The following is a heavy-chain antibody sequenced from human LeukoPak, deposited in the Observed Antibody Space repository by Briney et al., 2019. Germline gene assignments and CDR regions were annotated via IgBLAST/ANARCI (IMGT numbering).Heavy chain of an antibody. J-gene: IGHJ4*02. D-gene: IGHD3-3*01. CDR3: AHTVWSGNYFDY. Sequence: GGSLRLSCAASGFTFSTSWMHWVRQVAGKGLVWVSRINSDGRRTDYADSVKGRYNISRDNTKNTLYLQMNSLRVEDTAVYYCAHTVWSGNYFDYWGQGTLVTVSS. V-gene: IGHV3-74*01. CDR1: GFTFSTSW. CDR2: INSDGRRT.